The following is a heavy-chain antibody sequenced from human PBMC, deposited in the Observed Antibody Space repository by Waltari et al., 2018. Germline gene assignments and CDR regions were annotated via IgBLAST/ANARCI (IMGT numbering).Heavy chain of an antibody. D-gene: IGHD4-4*01. CDR1: GFTFSSYV. Sequence: EVQLLESGGGLIQPGGSRRLSCAAPGFTFSSYVMSWVRQAPGKGMEWVSAISGSGGTTYYADAVKGRFTISRDNSKNTVYLQMNSLRAEDTAVYYCAKDRTGPYSITALDSWGQGTLVTVSS. CDR2: ISGSGGTT. J-gene: IGHJ4*02. V-gene: IGHV3-23*01. CDR3: AKDRTGPYSITALDS.